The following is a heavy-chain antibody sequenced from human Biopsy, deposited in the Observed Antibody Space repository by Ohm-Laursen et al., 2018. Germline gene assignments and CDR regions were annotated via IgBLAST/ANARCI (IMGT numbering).Heavy chain of an antibody. Sequence: VSSVKVSCKASGYTFTNYAINWVRQAPGQGLEWMGRIIPTFDTPTYAPDFQGRVTFTADKSTGTAHLDLSRLRSEDTAIYYCAGGAAKGNPFDPWGQGTLVTVSS. D-gene: IGHD3-10*01. CDR2: IIPTFDTP. V-gene: IGHV1-69*06. CDR1: GYTFTNYA. CDR3: AGGAAKGNPFDP. J-gene: IGHJ5*02.